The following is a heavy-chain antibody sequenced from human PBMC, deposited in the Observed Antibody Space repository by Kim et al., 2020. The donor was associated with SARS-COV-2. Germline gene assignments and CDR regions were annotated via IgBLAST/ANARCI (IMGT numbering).Heavy chain of an antibody. J-gene: IGHJ4*02. CDR1: GFTFSSYA. CDR3: ARDNYYDSSGYYCYFDY. V-gene: IGHV3-30*04. D-gene: IGHD3-22*01. Sequence: GGSLRLSCAAFGFTFSSYAMHWVRQAPGKGLEWVAVISYDGSNKYYADSVKGRFTISRDNSKNTLYLQMNSLRAEDTAVYYCARDNYYDSSGYYCYFDYWGQGTLVTVSS. CDR2: ISYDGSNK.